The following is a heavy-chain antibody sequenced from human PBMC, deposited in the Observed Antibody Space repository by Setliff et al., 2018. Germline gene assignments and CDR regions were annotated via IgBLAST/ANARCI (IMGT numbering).Heavy chain of an antibody. J-gene: IGHJ5*02. CDR2: IIPILGIA. V-gene: IGHV1-69*10. CDR3: ARDRDQRQQWLVPGSPNPNWFDP. D-gene: IGHD6-19*01. Sequence: GASVKVSCKASGGTFSSYAISWVRQAPGQGLEWMGGIIPILGIANYAQKFQGRVTITADKSTSTAYMELSSLRSEDTAVYYCARDRDQRQQWLVPGSPNPNWFDPWGQGTLVTVSS. CDR1: GGTFSSYA.